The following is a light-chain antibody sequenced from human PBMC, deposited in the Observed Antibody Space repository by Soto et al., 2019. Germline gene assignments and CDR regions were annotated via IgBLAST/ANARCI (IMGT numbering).Light chain of an antibody. CDR1: HSLNSFY. V-gene: IGKV3-20*01. CDR2: GSS. J-gene: IGKJ1*01. Sequence: IVLTQSPGTLSLSPGERATLSGSASHSLNSFYLAWYQQKPGQAPRLLIYGSSNRATGIPDRFSGSGSGTDFTLTIRRLDPEDFAVYYCQQYDIPPRTFGQGTKVDIK. CDR3: QQYDIPPRT.